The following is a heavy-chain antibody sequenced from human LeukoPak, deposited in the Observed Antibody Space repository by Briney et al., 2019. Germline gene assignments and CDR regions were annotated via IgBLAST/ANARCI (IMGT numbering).Heavy chain of an antibody. V-gene: IGHV3-64*01. J-gene: IGHJ4*02. D-gene: IGHD1-26*01. CDR3: ARAPREGFSGSYHDY. Sequence: GGSLRLSCAASGFTFSSFAMHWVRQAPGKGLEYVSAISSNGDNTYYANSVKGRFTISRDNSKNTLYLQMASLRGEDTAVYYCARAPREGFSGSYHDYWGQGTLVTVSS. CDR2: ISSNGDNT. CDR1: GFTFSSFA.